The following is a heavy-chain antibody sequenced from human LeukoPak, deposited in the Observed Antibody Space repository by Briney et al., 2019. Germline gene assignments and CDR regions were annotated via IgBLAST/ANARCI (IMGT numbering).Heavy chain of an antibody. Sequence: PSETLSLTCTVSGGSISSYYWSWIRQPPGKGLEWIGRIYTSGSTNYNPSLKSRVTMSVDTSKNQFSLKLSSVTAADTAVYYCAREYSSSWYLNWFDPWGQGTLVTVSS. V-gene: IGHV4-4*07. CDR2: IYTSGST. CDR1: GGSISSYY. J-gene: IGHJ5*02. D-gene: IGHD6-13*01. CDR3: AREYSSSWYLNWFDP.